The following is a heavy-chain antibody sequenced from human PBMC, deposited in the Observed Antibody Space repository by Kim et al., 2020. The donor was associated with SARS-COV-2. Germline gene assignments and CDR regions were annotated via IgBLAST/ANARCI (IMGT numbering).Heavy chain of an antibody. J-gene: IGHJ4*02. CDR3: TREDF. CDR1: GYTFTGYY. Sequence: ASVKVSCKVSGYTFTGYYLHWMRQAPGQGLEWMGWIHPNSGDTTSAQKFQGRVAMTRYTSISTAYMELSRLTSDDTAVYYCTREDFWGQGTLVTVAS. V-gene: IGHV1-2*02. CDR2: IHPNSGDT.